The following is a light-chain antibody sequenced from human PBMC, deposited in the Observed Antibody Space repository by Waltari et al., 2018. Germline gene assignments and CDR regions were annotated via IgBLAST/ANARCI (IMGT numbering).Light chain of an antibody. CDR1: ALPRPF. CDR3: QSADASGTYKL. J-gene: IGLJ2*01. CDR2: KDT. Sequence: SSELTQPPSVSVSPGQTARITCSGDALPRPFPSWYQQKPGQAPVIVIYKDTGRPSEIPERFSGASSGTTVTLTISGVQAEDEADYYCQSADASGTYKLFGGGTKLTVL. V-gene: IGLV3-25*03.